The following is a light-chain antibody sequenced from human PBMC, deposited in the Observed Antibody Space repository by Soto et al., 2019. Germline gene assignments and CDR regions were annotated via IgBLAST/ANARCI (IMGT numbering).Light chain of an antibody. J-gene: IGLJ3*02. CDR1: SGHSTYA. CDR2: LNSDGTQ. CDR3: QTWVTGPPWV. Sequence: QPVLTQSPSASASLGASVKLTCTLSSGHSTYAIAWHQQQSEKGPRYLMKLNSDGTQSKGDGIPDRFSGSSSGAERYLTISSLQSEDEADYYCQTWVTGPPWVFGGGTKLTVL. V-gene: IGLV4-69*01.